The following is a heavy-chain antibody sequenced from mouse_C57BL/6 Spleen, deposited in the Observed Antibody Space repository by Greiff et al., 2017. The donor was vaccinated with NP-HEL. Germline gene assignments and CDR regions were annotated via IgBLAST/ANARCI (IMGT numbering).Heavy chain of an antibody. J-gene: IGHJ2*01. CDR1: GYTFTDYY. V-gene: IGHV1-26*01. Sequence: VQLQQSGPELVKPGASVKISCKASGYTFTDYYMNWVKQSHGKSLEWIGDINPNNGGTSYNQKFTGKATLTVDKSSSTAYMELRSLTSEDSAVYYCARKEYYFDYWGQGTTLTVSS. CDR2: INPNNGGT. CDR3: ARKEYYFDY.